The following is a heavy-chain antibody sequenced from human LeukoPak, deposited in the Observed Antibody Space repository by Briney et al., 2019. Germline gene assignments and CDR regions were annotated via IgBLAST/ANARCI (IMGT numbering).Heavy chain of an antibody. V-gene: IGHV1-2*02. D-gene: IGHD3-22*01. Sequence: ASVKVSCKASGYTFTGYYMHWVRQAPGQGLEWMGWINPNSGGTNYAQKFQGRVTMTRDTSISTAYMELSRPRSDDTAVYYCARDRDSSGYLDYWGQGTLVTVSS. CDR3: ARDRDSSGYLDY. CDR1: GYTFTGYY. CDR2: INPNSGGT. J-gene: IGHJ4*02.